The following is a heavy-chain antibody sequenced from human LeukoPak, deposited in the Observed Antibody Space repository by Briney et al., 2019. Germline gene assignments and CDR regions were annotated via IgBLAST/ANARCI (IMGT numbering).Heavy chain of an antibody. V-gene: IGHV3-7*01. D-gene: IGHD2-8*02. CDR1: LFTFSDYL. Sequence: PGGSLRLSCAASLFTFSDYLMTWVRQAPGKGLEWVANIKPDGSEKYYVDSLKDRFTISRHNPKNSLYLQMNSLGVEDTAVYYCASYLYWWSDLGCWGQGTLVTVSS. J-gene: IGHJ4*02. CDR3: ASYLYWWSDLGC. CDR2: IKPDGSEK.